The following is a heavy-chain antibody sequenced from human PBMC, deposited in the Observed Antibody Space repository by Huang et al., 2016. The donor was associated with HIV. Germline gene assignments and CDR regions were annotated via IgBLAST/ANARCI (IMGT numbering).Heavy chain of an antibody. D-gene: IGHD1-26*01. Sequence: QVQLVQSGAEVKKPGASVKVSCKASGYTFTSYGISWVRQAPGQGLEWMGWISAYNGNTNYAQKLQGRVTMTTDPSTSTAYMELRSLRSDDTAVYYCARPVGAAPSVYYYYMDVWGKGTTVTVSS. CDR1: GYTFTSYG. V-gene: IGHV1-18*04. CDR2: ISAYNGNT. J-gene: IGHJ6*03. CDR3: ARPVGAAPSVYYYYMDV.